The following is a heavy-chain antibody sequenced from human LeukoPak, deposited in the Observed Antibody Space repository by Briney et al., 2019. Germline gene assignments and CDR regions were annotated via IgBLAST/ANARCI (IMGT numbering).Heavy chain of an antibody. J-gene: IGHJ4*02. Sequence: SETLSPTCTVSGGSISSSTYFWGWIRQPPGKGLEWIGTIYYTGSTYYNPSLKSRVTISVDTSKNQFSLKVRSVTAADTAVYYCARGPQGVTRPEYWGQGTLVTVSS. V-gene: IGHV4-39*01. CDR2: IYYTGST. CDR3: ARGPQGVTRPEY. CDR1: GGSISSSTYF. D-gene: IGHD4-17*01.